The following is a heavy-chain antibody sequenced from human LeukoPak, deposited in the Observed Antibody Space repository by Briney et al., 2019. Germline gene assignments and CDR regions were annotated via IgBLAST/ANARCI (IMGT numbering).Heavy chain of an antibody. CDR1: GYTFTSYD. CDR3: ARTNYDFWSGYYYYYYMDV. J-gene: IGHJ6*03. V-gene: IGHV1-8*01. Sequence: GASVKVSCKASGYTFTSYDINWVRQATGQGLEWMGWMNPNSGNTGYAQKFQGRVTMTRNTSISTACMELSSLRSEDTAVYYCARTNYDFWSGYYYYYYMDVWGKGTTVTVSS. D-gene: IGHD3-3*01. CDR2: MNPNSGNT.